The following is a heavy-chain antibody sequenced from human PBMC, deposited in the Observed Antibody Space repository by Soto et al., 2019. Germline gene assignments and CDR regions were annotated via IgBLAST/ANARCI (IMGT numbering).Heavy chain of an antibody. V-gene: IGHV1-69*13. CDR3: ARDPFPRDYGMDV. CDR1: GGTFSSYA. Sequence: SVKVSCKASGGTFSSYAISWVRQAPGQGLEWMGGIIPIFGTANYAQKFQGRVTITADESTSTAYMELSSLRSEDTAVYYCARDPFPRDYGMDVWGQGTTVTVSS. D-gene: IGHD3-10*01. CDR2: IIPIFGTA. J-gene: IGHJ6*02.